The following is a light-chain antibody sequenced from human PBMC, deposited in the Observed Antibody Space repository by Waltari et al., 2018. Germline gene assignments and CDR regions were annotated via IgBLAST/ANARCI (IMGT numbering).Light chain of an antibody. CDR2: GTS. V-gene: IGKV3-20*01. CDR1: QSVSSIS. J-gene: IGKJ4*01. CDR3: QHYDGSAVT. Sequence: DIVLTQSPGTLSLSPGERATLSCRASQSVSSISFTWYQQRPGQDPRLLIYGTSSRATDIPDRFSGSGSGTDFTLTISRLEPEDFAVYFCQHYDGSAVTFGGGTKVEIK.